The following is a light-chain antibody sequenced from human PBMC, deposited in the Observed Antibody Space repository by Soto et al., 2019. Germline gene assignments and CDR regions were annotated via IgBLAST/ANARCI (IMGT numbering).Light chain of an antibody. Sequence: QSVLTQPRSVSGSPGQSVTISCSGTSSDLGGYNYVSWYQHHPGKAPKLMIYDVTLRPSGVPDRFSGSKFGNTASLTISGLQAEDEADYYCCSYAGSFTWVFGGGTKLTVL. CDR3: CSYAGSFTWV. CDR1: SSDLGGYNY. V-gene: IGLV2-11*01. CDR2: DVT. J-gene: IGLJ3*02.